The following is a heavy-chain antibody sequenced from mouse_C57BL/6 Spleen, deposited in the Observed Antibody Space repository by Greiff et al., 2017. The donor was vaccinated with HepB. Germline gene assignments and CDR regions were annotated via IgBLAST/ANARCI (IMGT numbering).Heavy chain of an antibody. D-gene: IGHD1-1*01. CDR2: IYPGDGDT. Sequence: VQLQQSGAELVKPGASVKISCKASGYAFSSYWMNWVKQRPGKGLEWIGQIYPGDGDTNYNGKFKGKATLTADKPSSTAYMQLSSLTSEDSAVYFCARSIYYYGSSYDYFDYWGQGTTLTVSS. CDR1: GYAFSSYW. V-gene: IGHV1-80*01. J-gene: IGHJ2*01. CDR3: ARSIYYYGSSYDYFDY.